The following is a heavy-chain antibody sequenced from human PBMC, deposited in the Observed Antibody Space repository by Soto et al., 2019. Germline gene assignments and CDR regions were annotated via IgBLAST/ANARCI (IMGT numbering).Heavy chain of an antibody. CDR2: ISSTSSAR. CDR3: ARDSDIYYGMDV. CDR1: GFTFGVHS. J-gene: IGHJ6*02. V-gene: IGHV3-48*02. Sequence: PGGSLRLSCVASGFTFGVHSMSWVRRAPGKGLEWVSYISSTSSARYYGDSVRGRFTISRDNAKHSLYLQMSGLTDDDTAVYYCARDSDIYYGMDVWGQGTTVTVSS.